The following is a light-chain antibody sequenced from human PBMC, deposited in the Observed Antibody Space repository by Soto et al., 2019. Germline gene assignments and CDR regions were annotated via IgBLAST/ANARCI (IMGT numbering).Light chain of an antibody. CDR3: SSYAGSYTLV. V-gene: IGLV2-11*01. CDR1: SNDVGGYNF. J-gene: IGLJ2*01. CDR2: DVS. Sequence: QSALTQPRSVSGSTGQSVTISCTGTSNDVGGYNFVSWYQQHPGKVPKLFIYDVSRRPSGVPDRFSGSKSGITASLTISGLQAEDEADYYCSSYAGSYTLVFGGGTKLTVL.